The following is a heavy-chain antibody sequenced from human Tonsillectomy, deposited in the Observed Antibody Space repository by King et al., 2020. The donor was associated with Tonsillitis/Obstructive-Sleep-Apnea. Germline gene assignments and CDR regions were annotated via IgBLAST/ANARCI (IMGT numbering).Heavy chain of an antibody. Sequence: VQLQESGPGLVKPSGTLSLTCGVSGGSISSTNWWIWVRQPPGKGLEWIGEIFHSGSTSDNPSLKSRVTISLDKSKNQFSLKLRSVTAADTALYYCARGGFYGSGSPALYFDYWGQGTLVTVSS. J-gene: IGHJ4*02. CDR2: IFHSGST. D-gene: IGHD3-10*01. CDR3: ARGGFYGSGSPALYFDY. V-gene: IGHV4-4*02. CDR1: GGSISSTNW.